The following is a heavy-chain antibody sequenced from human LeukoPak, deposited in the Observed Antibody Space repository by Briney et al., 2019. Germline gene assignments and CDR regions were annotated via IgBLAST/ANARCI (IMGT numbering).Heavy chain of an antibody. CDR1: GFTFSSYA. V-gene: IGHV3-30*04. CDR3: ARVEVTYGYYEEGFYYHMEV. D-gene: IGHD4-17*01. J-gene: IGHJ6*03. Sequence: GRSLRLSCAATGFTFSSYAMHWVRQSPGKGLEWVAVISYDGSVKHYADSVKGRFTISRDNSKKTLYLQMNSLRGEDTAVYYCARVEVTYGYYEEGFYYHMEVWGKGTTVTVSS. CDR2: ISYDGSVK.